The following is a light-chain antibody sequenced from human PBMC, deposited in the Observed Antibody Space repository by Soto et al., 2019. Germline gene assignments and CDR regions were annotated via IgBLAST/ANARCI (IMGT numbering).Light chain of an antibody. J-gene: IGKJ5*01. CDR2: GAS. CDR3: QHYVSPPIT. Sequence: EIMMTQSPATLSVSPGERATLSCRATQSVSSSLAWYQQKPGQAPRLLVYGASSRATGISDRFSGSGSGTDFTLTISRLEPEDFAVYYCQHYVSPPITFGQGTRLEIK. CDR1: QSVSSS. V-gene: IGKV3-20*01.